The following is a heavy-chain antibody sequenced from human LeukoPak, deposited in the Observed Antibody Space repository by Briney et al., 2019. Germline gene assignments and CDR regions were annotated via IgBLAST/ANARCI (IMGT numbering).Heavy chain of an antibody. CDR2: INHSGST. J-gene: IGHJ5*02. Sequence: PSETLSLTCAVYGGSFSGYYWSWIRQPPGKGLEWIGEINHSGSTNYNPSLKSRVTISVGTSKNQFSLKLNSVTAADTAVYYCARRLCSSLTCNIGPSGNWLDPWGQGTLVTVSS. CDR1: GGSFSGYY. V-gene: IGHV4-34*01. CDR3: ARRLCSSLTCNIGPSGNWLDP. D-gene: IGHD2-2*02.